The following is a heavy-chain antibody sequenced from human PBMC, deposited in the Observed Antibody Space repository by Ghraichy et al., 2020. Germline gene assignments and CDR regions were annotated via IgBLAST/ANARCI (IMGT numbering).Heavy chain of an antibody. V-gene: IGHV4-39*01. CDR1: GASISSKSYY. CDR2: IYYSGTT. D-gene: IGHD1-26*01. Sequence: SETLSLTCTVSGASISSKSYYWGWIRQPPGKGLEWIGNIYYSGTTYYNPSLESRVTISVDTSKNQFSLKLNSVTAADTAVYYCARLSRVVGALQGPLEYWGQGTLVTVSS. CDR3: ARLSRVVGALQGPLEY. J-gene: IGHJ4*02.